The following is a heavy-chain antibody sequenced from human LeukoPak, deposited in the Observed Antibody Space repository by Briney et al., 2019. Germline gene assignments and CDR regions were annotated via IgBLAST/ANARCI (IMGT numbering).Heavy chain of an antibody. CDR1: GFTFSSYA. D-gene: IGHD5-18*01. CDR2: IKQDGSEK. V-gene: IGHV3-7*03. J-gene: IGHJ4*02. Sequence: PGRSLRLSCAASGFTFSSYAMHWVRQAPGKGLEWVANIKQDGSEKYYVDSVKGRFTISRDNAKNSLYLQMNSLRAEDTAVYYCASESYGVYYWGQGTLVTVSS. CDR3: ASESYGVYY.